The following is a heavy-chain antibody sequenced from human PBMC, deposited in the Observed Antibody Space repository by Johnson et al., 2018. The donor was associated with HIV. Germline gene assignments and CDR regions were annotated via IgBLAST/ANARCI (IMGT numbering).Heavy chain of an antibody. CDR3: ARADRDSGTYHDAFDI. CDR2: ISYDGSNK. CDR1: GFTFSSYA. J-gene: IGHJ3*02. Sequence: VQLVESGGGVVQPGRSLRLSCAASGFTFSSYAMHWVRQAPGKGLEWVAVISYDGSNKYYADSVKGRFTISRDNGKNSLYLQMNSLTVEDTALYYCARADRDSGTYHDAFDIWGQGTMVTVSS. D-gene: IGHD1-26*01. V-gene: IGHV3-30-3*01.